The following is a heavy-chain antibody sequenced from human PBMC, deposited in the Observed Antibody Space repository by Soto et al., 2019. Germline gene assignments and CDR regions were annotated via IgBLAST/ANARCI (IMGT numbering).Heavy chain of an antibody. V-gene: IGHV3-30*18. Sequence: QVQVVESGGGVVQPGRSLRLSCVASGFSFKTYGMHWVRQAPGKGLEWVALISGDGHTAYYADSLKGRFTISRDNSKKMVYLQMNSPRPEDTALYYCAKAIYDTGVDDYWGQGTHVIVSS. CDR1: GFSFKTYG. CDR3: AKAIYDTGVDDY. J-gene: IGHJ4*02. D-gene: IGHD7-27*01. CDR2: ISGDGHTA.